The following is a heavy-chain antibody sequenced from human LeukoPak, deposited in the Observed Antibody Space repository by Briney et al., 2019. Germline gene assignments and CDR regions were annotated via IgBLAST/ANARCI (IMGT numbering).Heavy chain of an antibody. Sequence: ASVKVSCKASGYTFTSYYMHWVRQAPGQGREWMGIINPSGGSTTYAQKFQGRVTMTRDTSTRTVYMELSSLRSEDTAVYYCATASYGSGRFDYWGQGTPVTVSS. CDR1: GYTFTSYY. J-gene: IGHJ4*02. V-gene: IGHV1-46*01. CDR2: INPSGGST. D-gene: IGHD3-10*01. CDR3: ATASYGSGRFDY.